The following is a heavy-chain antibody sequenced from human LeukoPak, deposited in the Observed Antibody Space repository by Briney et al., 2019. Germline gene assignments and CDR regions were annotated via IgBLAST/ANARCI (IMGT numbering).Heavy chain of an antibody. CDR1: GGSLRGSS. CDR3: AREGTVVIAGFDY. D-gene: IGHD4-23*01. J-gene: IGHJ4*02. CDR2: INHSGST. V-gene: IGHV4-34*01. Sequence: PSETLSLTGAVMGGSLRGSSWSWIRKPPGKGLEWIGEINHSGSTNYNPSLKSRVTISVDTSKNQFSLKLSSVTAADTAVYYCAREGTVVIAGFDYWGQGTLVTVSS.